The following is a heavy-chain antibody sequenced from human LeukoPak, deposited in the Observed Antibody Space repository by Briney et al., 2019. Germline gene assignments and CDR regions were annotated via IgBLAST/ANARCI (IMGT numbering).Heavy chain of an antibody. CDR3: ARDSPGSGKFDP. D-gene: IGHD3-10*01. J-gene: IGHJ5*02. CDR2: SSGSGGST. CDR1: GFTLSSYA. Sequence: GGSLRLSCAASGFTLSSYAMSWVRQAPGKGLEWVSGSSGSGGSTYYADSVKGRFTISRDNSKNTLYLQMNSLRAEDTAVYYCARDSPGSGKFDPWGQGTLVTVSS. V-gene: IGHV3-23*01.